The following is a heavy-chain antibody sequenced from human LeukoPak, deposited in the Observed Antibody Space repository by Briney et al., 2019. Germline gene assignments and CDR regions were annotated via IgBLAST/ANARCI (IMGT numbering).Heavy chain of an antibody. Sequence: PSETLSLTCTVSGGSISGYYWSWIRQPPGKGLEWIGYIYYSGSTNYNPSLKSRVTISVDTSKNQFSLKLSSVTAADTAVYYCARHKYEPGIGIFGVVTTGAFDIWGQGTMVTVSS. CDR3: ARHKYEPGIGIFGVVTTGAFDI. J-gene: IGHJ3*02. CDR2: IYYSGST. CDR1: GGSISGYY. V-gene: IGHV4-59*08. D-gene: IGHD3-3*01.